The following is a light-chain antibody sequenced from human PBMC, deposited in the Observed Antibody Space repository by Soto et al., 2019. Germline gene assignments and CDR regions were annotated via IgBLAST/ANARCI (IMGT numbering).Light chain of an antibody. CDR1: ESLVHSDGNTY. J-gene: IGKJ1*01. Sequence: DVVLTQTPLSSPVNLGQPASISCRSSESLVHSDGNTYLSWLQQRPGQPPRLLIYQISNRFSGVPVKLSGSGAGTDFTMKISRVEPEDVGVCYCMQATHFPRTFGQGTKVAI. V-gene: IGKV2-24*01. CDR2: QIS. CDR3: MQATHFPRT.